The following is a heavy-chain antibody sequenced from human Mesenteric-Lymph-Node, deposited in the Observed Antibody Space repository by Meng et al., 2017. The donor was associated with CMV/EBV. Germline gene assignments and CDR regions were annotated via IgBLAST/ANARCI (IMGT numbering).Heavy chain of an antibody. CDR3: ARQYYYDSSGYST. CDR2: IYYSGST. V-gene: IGHV4-59*01. J-gene: IGHJ5*02. Sequence: SETLSLTCTVSGGSISSYYWSWIRQPPGKGLEWIGYIYYSGSTNYNSSLKSRVTISVDTSKNQFSLKLSSVTAADTAVYYCARQYYYDSSGYSTWGQGTLVTVSS. CDR1: GGSISSYY. D-gene: IGHD3-22*01.